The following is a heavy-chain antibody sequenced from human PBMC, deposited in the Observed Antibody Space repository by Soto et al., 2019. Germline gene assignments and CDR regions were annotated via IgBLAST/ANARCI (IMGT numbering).Heavy chain of an antibody. Sequence: SETLSLTCTVSGGSISSYYWSWIRQPPGKGLEWIGYIYYSGSTNYNPSLKSRVTISVDTSKNQFSLELSSVTAADTAVYYCARVYYGSWSYWPLYYYMDVWGKGTTVTVAS. CDR1: GGSISSYY. J-gene: IGHJ6*03. D-gene: IGHD3-10*01. CDR3: ARVYYGSWSYWPLYYYMDV. V-gene: IGHV4-59*01. CDR2: IYYSGST.